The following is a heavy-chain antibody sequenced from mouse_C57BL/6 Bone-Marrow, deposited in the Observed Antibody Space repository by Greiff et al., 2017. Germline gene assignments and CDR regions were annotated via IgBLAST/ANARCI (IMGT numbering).Heavy chain of an antibody. CDR1: GYTFTSYW. V-gene: IGHV1-50*01. J-gene: IGHJ4*01. Sequence: QVHVKQPGAELVKPGASVKLSCKASGYTFTSYWMQWVKQRPGQGLEWIGEIDPSDCYTNYNQKFKGKATLTVDTSSRTAYMQLSSLTSEDSAVYYCAREGDGYYAMDYWGQGTSVTVSS. CDR3: AREGDGYYAMDY. CDR2: IDPSDCYT. D-gene: IGHD2-3*01.